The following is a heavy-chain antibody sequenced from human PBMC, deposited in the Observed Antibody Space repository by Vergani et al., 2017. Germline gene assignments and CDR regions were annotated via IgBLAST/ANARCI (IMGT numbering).Heavy chain of an antibody. D-gene: IGHD4-11*01. CDR3: ARVNTETNGHLYYYYFMHV. CDR2: IDHTGRP. J-gene: IGHJ6*03. CDR1: GGSFTSYH. Sequence: QVQLQQWGGGLLKPSETLSLTCVVNGGSFTSYHWTWIRQSPGEGLEWVGDIDHTGRPDYNPSLKGRLTMSVDKSRNQFSLTLNSVTATDTAIYFCARVNTETNGHLYYYYFMHVWGQGTAVTVS. V-gene: IGHV4-34*01.